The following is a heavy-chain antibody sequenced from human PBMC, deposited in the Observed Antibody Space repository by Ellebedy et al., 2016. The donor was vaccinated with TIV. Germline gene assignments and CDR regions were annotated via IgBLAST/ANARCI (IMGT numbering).Heavy chain of an antibody. V-gene: IGHV4-59*01. CDR2: IYYSGST. CDR1: GGSISSYY. Sequence: SETLSLXXTVSGGSISSYYWSWLRQPPGKGLEWIGYIYYSGSTNYNPSLKSRVTISVDTSKNQFSLKLSSVTAADTAVYYCARALYSGYDYLFDYWGQGTLVTVSS. J-gene: IGHJ4*02. CDR3: ARALYSGYDYLFDY. D-gene: IGHD5-12*01.